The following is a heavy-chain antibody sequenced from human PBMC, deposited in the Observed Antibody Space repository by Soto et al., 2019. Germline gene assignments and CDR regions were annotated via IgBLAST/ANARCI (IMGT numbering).Heavy chain of an antibody. D-gene: IGHD6-6*01. CDR2: IIPILGIA. CDR1: GGTFSSYT. CDR3: ASQEYSSSLDAFDI. Sequence: QVQLVQSGAEVKKPGSSVKVSCKASGGTFSSYTISWVRQAPGQGLEGMGRIIPILGIANYAQKFQGRVTITADKSTRTAYMELSSLRSEDMAVYYCASQEYSSSLDAFDIWGQGTMGTVSS. J-gene: IGHJ3*02. V-gene: IGHV1-69*02.